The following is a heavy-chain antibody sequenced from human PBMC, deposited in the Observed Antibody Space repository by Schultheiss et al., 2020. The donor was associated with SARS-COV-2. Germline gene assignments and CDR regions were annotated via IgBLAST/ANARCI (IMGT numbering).Heavy chain of an antibody. CDR3: ARTGTINWFDP. CDR2: IYHSGST. D-gene: IGHD1-7*01. Sequence: SETLSLTCAVYGGSFSGYYWSWIRQPPGKGLEWIGSIYHSGSTNYNPSLKSRVTISVDTSKNQFSLKLSSVTAADTAVYYCARTGTINWFDPWGQGTLVTVSS. CDR1: GGSFSGYY. V-gene: IGHV4-34*01. J-gene: IGHJ5*02.